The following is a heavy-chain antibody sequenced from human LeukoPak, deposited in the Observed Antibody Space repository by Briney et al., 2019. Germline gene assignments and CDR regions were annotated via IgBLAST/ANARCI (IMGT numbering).Heavy chain of an antibody. CDR1: GYTFTSYA. CDR3: ARVSELDGSGSFPFDY. J-gene: IGHJ4*02. CDR2: INTNTGNP. Sequence: GASVKVSCKASGYTFTSYAMNWVRQAPGQGLEWMGWINTNTGNPTYAQGFTGRFVFSLDTSVSTAYLQISSLKAEDTAVYYCARVSELDGSGSFPFDYWGQGTLVTVSS. D-gene: IGHD3-10*01. V-gene: IGHV7-4-1*02.